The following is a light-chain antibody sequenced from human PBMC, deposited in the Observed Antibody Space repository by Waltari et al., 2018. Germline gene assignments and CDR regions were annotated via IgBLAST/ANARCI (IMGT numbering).Light chain of an antibody. CDR3: QKYVSLPAT. CDR2: DAS. V-gene: IGKV3-20*01. Sequence: EIVLTQSPGTLSLSPGERAPLSCRASQSVGRSSAWYQQKPGQAPRLLIYDASSRATGIPDRFSGSGSGTDFSLTISRLEPEDFAVYDCQKYVSLPATFGQGTKVEIK. CDR1: QSVGRS. J-gene: IGKJ1*01.